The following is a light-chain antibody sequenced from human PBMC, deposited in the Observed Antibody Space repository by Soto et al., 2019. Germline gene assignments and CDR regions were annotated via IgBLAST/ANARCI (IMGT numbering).Light chain of an antibody. V-gene: IGLV3-21*04. Sequence: SYELTQPPSVSVAPGKTATITCGGNNIGSESVHWYQQKPGQAPVLVIYYDSDRPSGIPERFSGSNSGNTATLTISRVEAGDEADYYCQVWDRSSAHPDWVFGGGTKLTVL. J-gene: IGLJ3*02. CDR2: YDS. CDR1: NIGSES. CDR3: QVWDRSSAHPDWV.